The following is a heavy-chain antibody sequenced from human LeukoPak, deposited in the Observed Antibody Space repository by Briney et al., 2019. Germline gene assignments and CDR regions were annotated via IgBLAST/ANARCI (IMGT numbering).Heavy chain of an antibody. J-gene: IGHJ6*03. Sequence: SETLSLTCTVSGYSISSGYYWGWIRQPPGKGLEWIGSIYHSGSTYYNPSLKSRVTISVDTSKNQFSLKLSSVTAADTAVYYCASGGIVAASPRYYYYMDVWRRGTTVTVSS. D-gene: IGHD1-26*01. V-gene: IGHV4-38-2*02. CDR1: GYSISSGYY. CDR3: ASGGIVAASPRYYYYMDV. CDR2: IYHSGST.